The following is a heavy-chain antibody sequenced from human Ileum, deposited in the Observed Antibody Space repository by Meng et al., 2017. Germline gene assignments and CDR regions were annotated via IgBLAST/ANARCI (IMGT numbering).Heavy chain of an antibody. D-gene: IGHD4-23*01. V-gene: IGHV4-4*02. J-gene: IGHJ4*02. Sequence: RGAGPGLVRPSGTLSLTCAFSSGSISSNTYWGWVRQPPGKGLEWIGQISHSGSAYYNPSLKSRVTMSVDKSKSQFSLMLTYVTAADTAIYYCARHGGYSQDFWGQGTLVTVSS. CDR2: ISHSGSA. CDR1: SGSISSNTY. CDR3: ARHGGYSQDF.